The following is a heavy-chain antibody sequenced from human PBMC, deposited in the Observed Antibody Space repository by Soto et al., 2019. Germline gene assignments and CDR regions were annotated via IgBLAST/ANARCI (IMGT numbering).Heavy chain of an antibody. CDR3: ARSAGGNSFFEY. V-gene: IGHV4-4*02. CDR1: GDSVSTSNW. J-gene: IGHJ4*02. D-gene: IGHD1-1*01. CDR2: IYHGGTT. Sequence: LTCAVSGDSVSTSNWWSWVRQPPGNGLEWIGEIYHGGTTNYNPSLKSRVTLSVDKSKNQFSLRLTSVTAADTAVYYCARSAGGNSFFEYWGQGTLVTVSS.